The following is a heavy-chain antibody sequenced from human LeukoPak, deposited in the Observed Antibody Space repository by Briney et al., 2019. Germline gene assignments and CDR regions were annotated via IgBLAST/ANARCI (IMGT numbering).Heavy chain of an antibody. CDR1: GGSFSGYY. CDR3: ARSRFFSYYYDSSGYTYYYYYGMDV. V-gene: IGHV4-34*01. D-gene: IGHD3-22*01. Sequence: PPETLSLTCAVSGGSFSGYYWSWVRQPPGKGLEWGGEINHSGSTNYNTSLMSRVTISVDTPTNQISLKRSSVTAADTPVYYCARSRFFSYYYDSSGYTYYYYYGMDVWGQGNTGTVSS. J-gene: IGHJ6*01. CDR2: INHSGST.